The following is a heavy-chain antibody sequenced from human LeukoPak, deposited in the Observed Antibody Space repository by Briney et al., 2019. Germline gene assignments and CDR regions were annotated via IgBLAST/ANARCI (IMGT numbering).Heavy chain of an antibody. CDR3: ARSGRTDYYPFDF. Sequence: SETLSLPCTVSGDPISSHYWSWIRQPPGKGLEWIGYIYYTGSTNYNPSLKRRVNISIDTSKNQFSLKLSSVTAADTAVYYCARSGRTDYYPFDFWGQGTLVTVSS. CDR2: IYYTGST. V-gene: IGHV4-59*11. J-gene: IGHJ4*02. CDR1: GDPISSHY. D-gene: IGHD3-9*01.